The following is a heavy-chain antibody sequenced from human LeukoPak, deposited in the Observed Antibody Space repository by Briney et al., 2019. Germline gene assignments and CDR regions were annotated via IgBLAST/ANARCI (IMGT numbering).Heavy chain of an antibody. D-gene: IGHD3-9*01. CDR2: ISSSSSYI. V-gene: IGHV3-21*01. CDR1: GFTFSSYS. CDR3: ARAVRGILTGYYLDY. Sequence: PGGSLRLSCAASGFTFSSYSMNWVRQAPGKGLEWVSSISSSSSYIYYADSVKGRFTISRDNAKNSLYLQMNSLRAEDTAVYYCARAVRGILTGYYLDYWGQGTLVTVSS. J-gene: IGHJ4*02.